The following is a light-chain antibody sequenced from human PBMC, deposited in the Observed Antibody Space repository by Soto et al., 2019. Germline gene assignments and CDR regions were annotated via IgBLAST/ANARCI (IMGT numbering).Light chain of an antibody. CDR2: DAS. CDR1: QTISSW. J-gene: IGKJ5*01. V-gene: IGKV1-5*01. CDR3: KQYHTSSIT. Sequence: DIQMTQSPSTLPASVGDRVTITCRASQTISSWLAWYQQKPGKAPTLLIYDASTLERGVPSRFSGTGSGTEFTLSIDSLQPDDFATYYCKQYHTSSITFGQGTRLEIK.